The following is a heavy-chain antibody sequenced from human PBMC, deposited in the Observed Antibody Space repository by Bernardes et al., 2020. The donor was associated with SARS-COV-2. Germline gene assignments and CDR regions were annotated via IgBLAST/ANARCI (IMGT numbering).Heavy chain of an antibody. CDR2: IYPRDSDA. Sequence: GESLKISCKASGYSFSSYWIGWVRQMPGKGLEWLGIIYPRDSDARYSPSFEGQVTISVDKSISTAYLEWRSLEASDTAMYYCTRLRDASGWRKWYFDLWGRGTLVTVSS. V-gene: IGHV5-51*01. CDR3: TRLRDASGWRKWYFDL. CDR1: GYSFSSYW. D-gene: IGHD6-19*01. J-gene: IGHJ2*01.